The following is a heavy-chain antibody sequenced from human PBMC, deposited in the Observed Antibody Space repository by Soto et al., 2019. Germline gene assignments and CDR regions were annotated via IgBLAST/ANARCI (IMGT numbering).Heavy chain of an antibody. CDR2: ISDYNGNT. V-gene: IGHV1-18*01. CDR1: GYTFTSYG. CDR3: ARDQSRYCSGGSCSQDY. J-gene: IGHJ4*02. D-gene: IGHD2-15*01. Sequence: ASVKVSCKASGYTFTSYGISWVRQAPGQGLEWMGWISDYNGNTNYAQKLQGRVTMTTDTSTSTAYMELRSLRSDDTAVYFFARDQSRYCSGGSCSQDYWGQGTLVTVSS.